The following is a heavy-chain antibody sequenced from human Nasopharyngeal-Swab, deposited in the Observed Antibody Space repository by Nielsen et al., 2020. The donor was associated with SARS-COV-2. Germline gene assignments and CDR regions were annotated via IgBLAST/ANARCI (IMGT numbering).Heavy chain of an antibody. J-gene: IGHJ4*02. CDR1: GFTFSSYA. D-gene: IGHD3-22*01. V-gene: IGHV3-30-3*01. Sequence: GESLKISCAASGFTFSSYAMHWVRQAPGKGLEWVAVISYDGSNTYYADSVKGRFTISRDNSKNTLYLQMNSLRAEDTAVYYCARDLGGYYGDWGQGTLVTVSS. CDR2: ISYDGSNT. CDR3: ARDLGGYYGD.